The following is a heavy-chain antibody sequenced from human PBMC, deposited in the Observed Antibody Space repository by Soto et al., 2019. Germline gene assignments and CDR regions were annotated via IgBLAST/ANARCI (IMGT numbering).Heavy chain of an antibody. J-gene: IGHJ6*02. D-gene: IGHD3-9*01. CDR1: GYTFISYA. CDR2: IHAGNGNT. V-gene: IGHV1-3*01. CDR3: AREYYDISDTSYYYYYGMDV. Sequence: ASVKVSCKASGYTFISYAIHWGRQAPGQRLEWMGWIHAGNGNTKYSENFQGRVTITRDTSANTAYMELSSLRSEDTAVYYCAREYYDISDTSYYYYYGMDVWGQGTTVTVSS.